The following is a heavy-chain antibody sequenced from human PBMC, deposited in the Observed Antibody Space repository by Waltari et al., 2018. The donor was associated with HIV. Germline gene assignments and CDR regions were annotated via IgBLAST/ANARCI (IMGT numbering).Heavy chain of an antibody. Sequence: DSVQPGGSLRLSCVASGFPFSNYWMSWVRQAQGKGPEWVANIKQDGAEEYYVDAVRGRFTISRDNAKSSLYLQMTSLRAEDTAVYYCASHRYSGYDKYFYYYYGMDVWGQGTTVTVSS. CDR2: IKQDGAEE. J-gene: IGHJ6*02. CDR1: GFPFSNYW. CDR3: ASHRYSGYDKYFYYYYGMDV. D-gene: IGHD1-26*01. V-gene: IGHV3-7*01.